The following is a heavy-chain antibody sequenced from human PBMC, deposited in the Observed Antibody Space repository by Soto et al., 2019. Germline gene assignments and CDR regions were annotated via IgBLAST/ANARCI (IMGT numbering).Heavy chain of an antibody. D-gene: IGHD2-15*01. CDR1: GVAITYGGFS. CDR2: IGHLETT. Sequence: SETVSLTLSVSGVAITYGGFSWSWIRQSPEKGLEWLGYIGHLETTYYNTSFKSGLSLSIDRTRNQLSLSLSSMTAADKDVYYCAKGGGYASFALWGHGIKVTLSS. V-gene: IGHV4-30-2*06. CDR3: AKGGGYASFAL. J-gene: IGHJ4*01.